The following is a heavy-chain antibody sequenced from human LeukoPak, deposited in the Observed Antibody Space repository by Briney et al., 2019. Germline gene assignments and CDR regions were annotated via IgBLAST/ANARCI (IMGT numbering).Heavy chain of an antibody. D-gene: IGHD3-10*01. V-gene: IGHV4-39*01. Sequence: SETLSLTCTVSGGSISSSSYYWGWIRQPPGKGLEWIGSIYYSGSTYYNPSLKSRVTISVDTSKNQFSLKLSSVTAADTAVYYCARHVRLNYYGSGSYYKRGYNWFDPWGQGTLVTVSS. J-gene: IGHJ5*02. CDR3: ARHVRLNYYGSGSYYKRGYNWFDP. CDR2: IYYSGST. CDR1: GGSISSSSYY.